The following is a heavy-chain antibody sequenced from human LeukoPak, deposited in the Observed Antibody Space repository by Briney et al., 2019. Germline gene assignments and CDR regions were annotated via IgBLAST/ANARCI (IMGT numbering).Heavy chain of an antibody. D-gene: IGHD5-24*01. Sequence: SETLSLTCAVYGGSFSGYYWSWIRQPPGKGLEWIGEINHSGSTNYNPSLKSRVTISVDTSKNQFSLKLSSVTAADTAVYYCARSPLRRDGYNYGLLPKYFDYWGQGTLVTVSS. CDR1: GGSFSGYY. CDR3: ARSPLRRDGYNYGLLPKYFDY. CDR2: INHSGST. V-gene: IGHV4-34*01. J-gene: IGHJ4*02.